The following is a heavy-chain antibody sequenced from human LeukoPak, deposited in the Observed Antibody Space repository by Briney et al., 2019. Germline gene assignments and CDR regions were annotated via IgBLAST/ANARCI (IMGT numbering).Heavy chain of an antibody. Sequence: APVNVSCKASGYTFTSYDINWVRQATGQGLEWMGWMNPNSGNTGYAQRFQGRVTITRNTSISTVYMELSSLRSDHTAVYYCARGGAYSSGWTEFDYWGQGTLVTVSS. CDR1: GYTFTSYD. V-gene: IGHV1-8*03. J-gene: IGHJ4*02. D-gene: IGHD6-19*01. CDR3: ARGGAYSSGWTEFDY. CDR2: MNPNSGNT.